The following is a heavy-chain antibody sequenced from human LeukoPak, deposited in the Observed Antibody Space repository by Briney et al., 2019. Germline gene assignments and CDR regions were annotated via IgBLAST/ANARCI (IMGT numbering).Heavy chain of an antibody. CDR1: GYSFTSYW. J-gene: IGHJ5*02. CDR2: IYPGDSDT. Sequence: GESLKISCKGSGYSFTSYWIGWVRQMPGKGLEWMGIIYPGDSDTRYSPSFQGQVTISADKSISTAYLQWSSLKASGTAMYYCARSGYYDQAWFDPWGQGTLVTVSS. V-gene: IGHV5-51*03. D-gene: IGHD3-22*01. CDR3: ARSGYYDQAWFDP.